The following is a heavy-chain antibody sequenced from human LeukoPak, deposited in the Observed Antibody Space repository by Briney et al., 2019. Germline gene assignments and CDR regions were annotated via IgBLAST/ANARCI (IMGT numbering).Heavy chain of an antibody. CDR2: IYPGDSDT. J-gene: IGHJ2*01. Sequence: GESLKISCEGSGYSFTTYWIGWVRQMPGRGLGWMGIIYPGDSDTRYSPSFQGQVTISADRSISTAFVQWSSLKASDTAIYYCARRTPEYTNRWYFDLWGRGTLVTVSS. CDR1: GYSFTTYW. D-gene: IGHD6-6*01. V-gene: IGHV5-51*01. CDR3: ARRTPEYTNRWYFDL.